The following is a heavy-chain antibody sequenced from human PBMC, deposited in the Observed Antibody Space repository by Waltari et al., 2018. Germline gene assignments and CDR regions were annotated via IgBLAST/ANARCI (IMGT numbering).Heavy chain of an antibody. Sequence: EVQLVESGGGLVQPGGSLKLSCAASGFTFSGSAFHWVRQASGKGLEWVGRIRSKANNYATAYAASVKGRFTISRDDSKTTAYLQMNSLKTEDTAVYYCTRGDVLGGLGLDYWGQGTLVTVSS. V-gene: IGHV3-73*02. CDR2: IRSKANNYAT. D-gene: IGHD3-10*02. CDR1: GFTFSGSA. CDR3: TRGDVLGGLGLDY. J-gene: IGHJ4*02.